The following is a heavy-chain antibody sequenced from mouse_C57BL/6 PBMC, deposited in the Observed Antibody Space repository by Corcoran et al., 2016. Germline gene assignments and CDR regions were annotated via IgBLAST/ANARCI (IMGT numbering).Heavy chain of an antibody. D-gene: IGHD2-13*01. V-gene: IGHV9-3*01. Sequence: QIQLVQSGPELKKPGETVKISCKASGYTFTTYGMSWVKQAPGKGLKWMGWINTYSGVPTYDDDFKGRFAFSLETSASTAYLQINNLKNEDTATYFCARDGLYGDYDWFAYWGQGTLVTVSA. CDR3: ARDGLYGDYDWFAY. CDR2: INTYSGVP. CDR1: GYTFTTYG. J-gene: IGHJ3*01.